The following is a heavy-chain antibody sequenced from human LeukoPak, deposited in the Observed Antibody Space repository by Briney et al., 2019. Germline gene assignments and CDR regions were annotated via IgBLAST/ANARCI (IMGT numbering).Heavy chain of an antibody. CDR1: GFTFSSYS. CDR3: APRVVGSAPFDY. Sequence: PGGSLRLSCAASGFTFSSYSMNWVRQAPGKGLGWVSTISGSSVTTYYADSVKSRFTISRDNSKNTLCLQMNNLRAEDTAVYYCAPRVVGSAPFDYWGQGTLVTVSS. J-gene: IGHJ4*02. V-gene: IGHV3-23*01. D-gene: IGHD2-15*01. CDR2: ISGSSVTT.